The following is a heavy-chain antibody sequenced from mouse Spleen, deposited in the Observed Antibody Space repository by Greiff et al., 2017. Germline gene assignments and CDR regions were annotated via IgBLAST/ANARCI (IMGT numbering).Heavy chain of an antibody. V-gene: IGHV5-9*04. CDR3: ARVGLRLRSYAMDY. CDR1: GFTFSSYY. J-gene: IGHJ4*01. Sequence: EVKVVESGGGLVKLGGSLKLSCAASGFTFSSYYMSWVRQTPEKRLEWVATISSGGGSTYYPDSVKGRFTISRDNAKNTLYLQMSSLNSEDTAVYYCARVGLRLRSYAMDYWGQGTSVTVSS. CDR2: ISSGGGST. D-gene: IGHD1-2*01.